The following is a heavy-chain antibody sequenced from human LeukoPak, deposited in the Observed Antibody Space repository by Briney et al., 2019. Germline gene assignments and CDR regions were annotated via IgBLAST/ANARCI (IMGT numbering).Heavy chain of an antibody. V-gene: IGHV1-2*02. D-gene: IGHD2-21*02. J-gene: IGHJ4*02. CDR3: ARASYCGGGCYYHFDF. CDR1: GYTFTDYY. Sequence: GASVRVPCKASGYTFTDYYMHWVRQAPGQGLEWMGWIKPNSGGTNYAPKFQGRVTMTRDTSISTAYMELSSLRSDDTAVYFCARASYCGGGCYYHFDFWGQGTLVTVSS. CDR2: IKPNSGGT.